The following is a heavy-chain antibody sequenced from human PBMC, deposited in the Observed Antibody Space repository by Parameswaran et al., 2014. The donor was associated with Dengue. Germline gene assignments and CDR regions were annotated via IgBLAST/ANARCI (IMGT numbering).Heavy chain of an antibody. D-gene: IGHD3-22*01. Sequence: PGKGLEWIGSIYYSGSTYYNPSLKSRVTISVDTSKNQFSLKLSSVTAADTAVYYCARRSFRYYYDSSGYGDAFDIVGQGTMVTVSS. CDR3: ARRSFRYYYDSSGYGDAFDI. J-gene: IGHJ3*02. CDR2: IYYSGST. V-gene: IGHV4-39*01.